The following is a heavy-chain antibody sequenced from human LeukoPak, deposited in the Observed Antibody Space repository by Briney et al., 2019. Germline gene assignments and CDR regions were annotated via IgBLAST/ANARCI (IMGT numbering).Heavy chain of an antibody. D-gene: IGHD1-26*01. J-gene: IGHJ6*03. CDR1: GFTFSNYS. CDR3: ARRNRMYSGSYYRYYYYYMDV. Sequence: PGGSLRLSCAASGFTFSNYSMNWVRQAPGKGLEWVSYISRSSTTIYYADSVKGRFTISRDNAKTSLYLQMNSLRAEDTALYYCARRNRMYSGSYYRYYYYYMDVWGKGTTVTVSS. CDR2: ISRSSTTI. V-gene: IGHV3-48*04.